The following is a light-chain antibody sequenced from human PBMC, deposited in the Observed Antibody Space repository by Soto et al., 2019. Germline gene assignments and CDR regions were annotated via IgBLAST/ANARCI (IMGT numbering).Light chain of an antibody. Sequence: DIQMTQSPSTLSASVGDRVTITCRASQSINIWLAWYQQKAGKAPKLLIYDASTLESGVPSRFSGSGSRTEFTLTISSLQPEDFATYYCQQANSFPLTFGGGTKVEIK. CDR1: QSINIW. J-gene: IGKJ4*01. CDR2: DAS. V-gene: IGKV1-5*01. CDR3: QQANSFPLT.